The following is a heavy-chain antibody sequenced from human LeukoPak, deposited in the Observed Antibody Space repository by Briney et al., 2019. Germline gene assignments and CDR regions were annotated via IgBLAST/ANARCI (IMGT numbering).Heavy chain of an antibody. J-gene: IGHJ4*02. D-gene: IGHD1-26*01. V-gene: IGHV1-69-2*01. Sequence: VASVKISCKVSGYTFTDYYMHWLQQAPGKGLEWMGLVDPEDGETIYAERFQGRVTMTADTSTDTAYMELSSLRSEDTAVYYCATLHIVGATTGFDYWGQGTLVTVSS. CDR2: VDPEDGET. CDR3: ATLHIVGATTGFDY. CDR1: GYTFTDYY.